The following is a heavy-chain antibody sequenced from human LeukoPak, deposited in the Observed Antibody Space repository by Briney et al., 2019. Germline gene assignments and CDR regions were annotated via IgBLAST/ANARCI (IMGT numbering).Heavy chain of an antibody. CDR2: IYYSGST. D-gene: IGHD2-15*01. J-gene: IGHJ2*01. Sequence: SETLSLTCTVSGGSISSYYWSWIRQPPGKGLEWIGYIYYSGSTNYNPSLKSRVTISVDTSKNQFSLKLSSVTAADTAVYYCARRPGWSSAWYFGLWGRGTLVTVSS. V-gene: IGHV4-59*08. CDR3: ARRPGWSSAWYFGL. CDR1: GGSISSYY.